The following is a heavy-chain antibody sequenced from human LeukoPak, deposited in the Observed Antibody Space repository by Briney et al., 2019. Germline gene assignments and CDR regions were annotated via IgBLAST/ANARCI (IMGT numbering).Heavy chain of an antibody. CDR1: GGSISSGGYY. Sequence: PSETLSLTCTVSGGSISSGGYYWSWIRQHPGKGLEWIGYIYYSGSTYYNPSLKSRVTISVDTSKNQFSLKLSSVTAADTAVYYCAREEPDYYGSGSYYNPRNAFDIWGQGTMVTVSS. CDR3: AREEPDYYGSGSYYNPRNAFDI. D-gene: IGHD3-10*01. J-gene: IGHJ3*02. V-gene: IGHV4-31*03. CDR2: IYYSGST.